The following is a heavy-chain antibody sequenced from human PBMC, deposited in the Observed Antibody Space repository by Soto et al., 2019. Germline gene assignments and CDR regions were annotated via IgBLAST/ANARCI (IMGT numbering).Heavy chain of an antibody. J-gene: IGHJ6*02. CDR2: ISTNNGGT. D-gene: IGHD6-6*01. V-gene: IGHV1-18*01. Sequence: ASVQVSWKASCYIYPSYGISWVRQDTGQGLGWMGWISTNNGGTKYAQKVQGSVTMTRDTSISTVYMGLSRLRSDDTAVYYCASIAARPVSYYYYGMDVWGQGTTVSVSS. CDR1: CYIYPSYG. CDR3: ASIAARPVSYYYYGMDV.